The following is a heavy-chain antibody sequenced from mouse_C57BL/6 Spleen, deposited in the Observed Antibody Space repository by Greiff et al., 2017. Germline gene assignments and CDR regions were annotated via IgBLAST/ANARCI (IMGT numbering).Heavy chain of an antibody. CDR1: GFTFSSYG. V-gene: IGHV5-6*01. CDR3: ARNYYGSSYGIYWYFDV. D-gene: IGHD1-1*01. J-gene: IGHJ1*03. CDR2: ISSGGSYT. Sequence: EVQLVESGGDLVKPGGSLKLSCAASGFTFSSYGMSWVRQTPDKRLEWVATISSGGSYTYYPDSVKGRFTISRDNAKNTLYLQMSSLKSEDTAMYYCARNYYGSSYGIYWYFDVWGTGTTVTVSS.